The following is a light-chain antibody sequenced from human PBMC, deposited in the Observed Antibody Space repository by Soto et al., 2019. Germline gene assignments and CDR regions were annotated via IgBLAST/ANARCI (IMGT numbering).Light chain of an antibody. V-gene: IGKV3-15*01. CDR3: QQYNNWPRP. CDR2: GAS. J-gene: IGKJ1*01. CDR1: QSISNN. Sequence: EIVLTQSPGTLSLSPGDRATLSCRASQSISNNLAWFQQKPGQVPRLLIYGASTRATGIPARFSGSGSGTEFTLTISSLQSEDFAVYYCQQYNNWPRPFGQGTKVDI.